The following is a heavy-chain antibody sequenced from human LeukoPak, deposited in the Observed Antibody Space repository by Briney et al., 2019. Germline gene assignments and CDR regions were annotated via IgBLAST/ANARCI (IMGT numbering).Heavy chain of an antibody. CDR1: GGTFSSYA. J-gene: IGHJ4*02. CDR3: ARLAYDFWSGYSGTYFDY. D-gene: IGHD3-3*01. Sequence: ASVKVSCKASGGTFSSYAISWVRQAPGQGLEWMGGIIPIFGTANYAQKFQGRVTITADESTSTAYMELSSLRSEDTAVYYCARLAYDFWSGYSGTYFDYWGQGTLVTVSS. V-gene: IGHV1-69*13. CDR2: IIPIFGTA.